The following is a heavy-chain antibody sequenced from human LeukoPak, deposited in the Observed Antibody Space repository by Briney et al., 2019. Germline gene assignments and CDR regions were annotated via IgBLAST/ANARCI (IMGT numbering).Heavy chain of an antibody. CDR3: ARGGRYNWIRIDY. J-gene: IGHJ4*02. Sequence: PSETLSLTCAVYGGSFSGYYCSWIRQPPGKGLEWIGEINHSGSTNYNPSLKSRVTISVDTSKNQFSLKLSSVTAADTAVYYCARGGRYNWIRIDYWGQGTLVTVSS. D-gene: IGHD1-20*01. CDR2: INHSGST. CDR1: GGSFSGYY. V-gene: IGHV4-34*01.